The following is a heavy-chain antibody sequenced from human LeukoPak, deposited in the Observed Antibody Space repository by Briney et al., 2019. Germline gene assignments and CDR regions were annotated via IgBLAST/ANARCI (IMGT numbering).Heavy chain of an antibody. D-gene: IGHD3-3*01. CDR3: ARTLLYYDFWSGYYTRGWFDP. CDR2: INHSGST. J-gene: IGHJ5*02. V-gene: IGHV4-34*01. Sequence: SETLSLTCAVYGGSFSGYYWSWIRQPPGKGLEGIGEINHSGSTNYNPSLKSRVTISVDTSKNQFSLKLSSVTAADTAVYYCARTLLYYDFWSGYYTRGWFDPWGQGTLVTVSS. CDR1: GGSFSGYY.